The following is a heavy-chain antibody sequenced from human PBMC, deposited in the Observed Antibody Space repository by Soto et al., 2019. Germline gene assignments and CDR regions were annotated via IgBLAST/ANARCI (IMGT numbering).Heavy chain of an antibody. Sequence: QITLKESGPPLVKPTQTLTLTCTFSGFSLSPLGVGVGWIRQPPGKALEWLQLIYWDDDKRHSPSLKSRLTITKDTSKNQVVLTMTNMDLEDTATYYCAHTRPERLSYYGMDVWGQGTTVTVSS. CDR1: GFSLSPLGVG. CDR2: IYWDDDK. J-gene: IGHJ6*02. D-gene: IGHD1-1*01. V-gene: IGHV2-5*02. CDR3: AHTRPERLSYYGMDV.